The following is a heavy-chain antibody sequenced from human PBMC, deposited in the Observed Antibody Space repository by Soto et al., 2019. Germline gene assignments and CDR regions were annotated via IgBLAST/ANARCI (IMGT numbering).Heavy chain of an antibody. V-gene: IGHV1-69*13. CDR1: GGTFSSYA. CDR3: AIRDYYYYGMDV. CDR2: IIPIFGTA. Sequence: SVKVSCKASGGTFSSYAISWVRQAPGQGLEWMGGIIPIFGTANYAQKFQGRVTITADESTSTAYMELSSLRSEDTAVYYCAIRDYYYYGMDVWGQGTTVTVSS. J-gene: IGHJ6*02.